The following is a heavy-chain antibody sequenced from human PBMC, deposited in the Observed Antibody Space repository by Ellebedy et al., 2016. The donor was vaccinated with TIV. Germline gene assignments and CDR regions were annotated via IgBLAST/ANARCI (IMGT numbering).Heavy chain of an antibody. Sequence: MPSETLSLTCTVSGYSISSGYYWGWIRQAPGKGLEWIGSIYHSGTTYYNPSLKSRVTISVDTSKNQFSLKLSSVTAADTAVYYCVSDLYSSGWYWYFDLWGRGTLVTVSS. D-gene: IGHD6-19*01. CDR3: VSDLYSSGWYWYFDL. CDR1: GYSISSGYY. CDR2: IYHSGTT. J-gene: IGHJ2*01. V-gene: IGHV4-38-2*02.